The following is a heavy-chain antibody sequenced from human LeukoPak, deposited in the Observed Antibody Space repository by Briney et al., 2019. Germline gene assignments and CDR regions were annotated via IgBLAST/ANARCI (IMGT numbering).Heavy chain of an antibody. J-gene: IGHJ4*02. V-gene: IGHV3-7*01. CDR2: IKEGGSEK. CDR1: GFSFNIYA. Sequence: GRSLRLSCTASGFSFNIYAVNWVRQAPGKGLEWVANIKEGGSEKNYVDSVRGRFTISRDNAKNSLYLQMNSLRAEDTAVYYCARDPSSLRDSYDSWGQGTLVIVSS. CDR3: ARDPSSLRDSYDS.